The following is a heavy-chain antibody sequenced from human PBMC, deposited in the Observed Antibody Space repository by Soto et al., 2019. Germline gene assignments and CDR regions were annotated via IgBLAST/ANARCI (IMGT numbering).Heavy chain of an antibody. CDR2: FFYTGST. V-gene: IGHV4-59*01. CDR1: TGSTNSFY. D-gene: IGHD5-12*01. J-gene: IGHJ4*02. CDR3: ARSRDGYNLNPIDQ. Sequence: QVQLQASGPGLVKPSATLSLSCTVSTGSTNSFYWCWIRQPPGKGLQWLGYFFYTGSTKHNPSLKSQVTISLDMSSNQFSLRLSSVTAADTAMYYCARSRDGYNLNPIDQWGQGLLVTVSS.